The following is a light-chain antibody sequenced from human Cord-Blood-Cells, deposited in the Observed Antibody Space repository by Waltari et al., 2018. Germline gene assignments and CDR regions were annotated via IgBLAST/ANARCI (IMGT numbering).Light chain of an antibody. J-gene: IGLJ1*01. CDR1: RMDVGGYTS. CDR2: AVS. V-gene: IGLV2-14*03. Sequence: QSALTPPASVSGSPDQPITISCPGTRMDVGGYTSVSWYQQHQAKAPKLMIYAVSHRPSGGSTRFSGSNSVNTAVLTISWLQAEDEADYYCSSYTSSRALVVGTGTKVTVL. CDR3: SSYTSSRALV.